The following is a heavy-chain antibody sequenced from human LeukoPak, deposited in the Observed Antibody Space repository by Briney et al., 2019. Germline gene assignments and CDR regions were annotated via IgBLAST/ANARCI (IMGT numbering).Heavy chain of an antibody. V-gene: IGHV3-30*02. CDR1: GFTFSNYG. Sequence: PGGSLRLSCGASGFTFSNYGMPWVRQAPGKGLDWVAFIRYDGNNKLYADSVKGRSTISRDNSKNTLYLHINSLRAEDTAVYYCVKDNPLDYWGQGTLVIVSS. CDR2: IRYDGNNK. J-gene: IGHJ4*02. D-gene: IGHD1-14*01. CDR3: VKDNPLDY.